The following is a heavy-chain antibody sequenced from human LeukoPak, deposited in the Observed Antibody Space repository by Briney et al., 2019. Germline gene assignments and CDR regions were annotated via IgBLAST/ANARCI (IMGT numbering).Heavy chain of an antibody. J-gene: IGHJ4*02. V-gene: IGHV3-23*01. CDR2: ISGSGGTT. CDR1: GFAFSSYA. D-gene: IGHD3-10*01. CDR3: AKVAITMVRGAIDY. Sequence: GGSLRLSCAASGFAFSSYAMNWVRQAPGKGLEWVSAISGSGGTTNYADSVKGRFTISRDNSKNTLYLQMNSLIVEDTAVYYCAKVAITMVRGAIDYWGQGTLVTVSS.